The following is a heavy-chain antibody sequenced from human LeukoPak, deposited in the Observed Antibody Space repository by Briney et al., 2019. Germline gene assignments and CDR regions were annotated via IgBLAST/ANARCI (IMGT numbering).Heavy chain of an antibody. Sequence: PSETLSLTCTVSGGSISSYYWSWIRQPPGKGLEWIGYIYYSGSTNYNPSHKSRVTISVDTSKNQFSLKLSSVTAADTAVYYCAREVYYYFDYWGQGTLVTVSS. V-gene: IGHV4-59*01. CDR2: IYYSGST. CDR3: AREVYYYFDY. J-gene: IGHJ4*02. CDR1: GGSISSYY. D-gene: IGHD1-14*01.